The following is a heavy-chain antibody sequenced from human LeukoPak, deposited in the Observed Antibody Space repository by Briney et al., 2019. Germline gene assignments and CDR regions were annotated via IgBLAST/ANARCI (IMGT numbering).Heavy chain of an antibody. CDR3: ASRPRYSSGWQDY. V-gene: IGHV4-34*01. Sequence: PSETLSLTCAVYGGSFSGYYWSWIRQPPGKGLEWIGEINHSGSTNCDPSLKSRVTISVDTSKNQFSLKLSSVTAADTAVYYCASRPRYSSGWQDYWGQGTLVTVSS. D-gene: IGHD6-19*01. CDR2: INHSGST. CDR1: GGSFSGYY. J-gene: IGHJ4*02.